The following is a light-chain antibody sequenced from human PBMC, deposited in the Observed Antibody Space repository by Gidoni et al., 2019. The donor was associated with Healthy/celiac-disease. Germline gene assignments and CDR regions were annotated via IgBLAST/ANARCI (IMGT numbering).Light chain of an antibody. J-gene: IGKJ2*01. Sequence: LIYAASTLQSGVPSRFSGSGSGTDFTLTISHLQPEDVATYSCQTYNRAPYTFGQXTKLEIK. V-gene: IGKV1-27*01. CDR2: AAS. CDR3: QTYNRAPYT.